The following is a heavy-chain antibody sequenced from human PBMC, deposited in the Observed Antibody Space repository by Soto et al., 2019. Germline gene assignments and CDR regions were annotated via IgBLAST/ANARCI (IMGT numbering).Heavy chain of an antibody. CDR2: ISAYNGNT. CDR3: ARGEWLRPKRCWGQPNKLFDC. D-gene: IGHD5-12*01. V-gene: IGHV1-18*01. J-gene: IGHJ4*02. Sequence: ASVKVSCKASGYTFTSYGISWVRQAPGQGLEWMGWISAYNGNTNYAQKLQGRVTMTTDTSTSTAYMELRSLRSDDTAVYYCARGEWLRPKRCWGQPNKLFDCWGQGTLVTVSS. CDR1: GYTFTSYG.